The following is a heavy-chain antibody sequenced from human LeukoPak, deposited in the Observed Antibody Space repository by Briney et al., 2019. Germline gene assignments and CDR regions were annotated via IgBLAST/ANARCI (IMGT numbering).Heavy chain of an antibody. Sequence: GGSLRLSCAASGFTVSSNYMSWVRQAPGKGLEGVSVIYSGGSTYYADSVKGRFTISRDKSKNTLYLQMNSLRAEDTAVYYCARGSYSHYYYGMDVWGQGTTVTVSS. CDR3: ARGSYSHYYYGMDV. D-gene: IGHD1-26*01. CDR2: IYSGGST. CDR1: GFTVSSNY. J-gene: IGHJ6*02. V-gene: IGHV3-53*01.